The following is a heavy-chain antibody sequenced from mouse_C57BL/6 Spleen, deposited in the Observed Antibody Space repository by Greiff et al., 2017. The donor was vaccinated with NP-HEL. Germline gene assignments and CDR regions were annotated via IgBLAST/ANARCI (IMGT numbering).Heavy chain of an antibody. Sequence: EVQVVESGGGLVQPKGSLKLSCAASGFSFNTYAMNWVRQAPGKGLEWVARIRSKSNNYATYYADSVKDRFTISRDDSESMLYLQMNNLKTEDTAMYYCVRHRATEYFDYWGQGTTLTVSS. CDR2: IRSKSNNYAT. V-gene: IGHV10-1*01. CDR1: GFSFNTYA. CDR3: VRHRATEYFDY. J-gene: IGHJ2*01. D-gene: IGHD3-1*01.